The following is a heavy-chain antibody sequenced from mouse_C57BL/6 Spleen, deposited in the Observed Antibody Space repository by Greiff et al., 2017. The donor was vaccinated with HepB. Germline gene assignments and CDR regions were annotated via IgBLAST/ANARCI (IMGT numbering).Heavy chain of an antibody. CDR3: AEYYGSSYGYFDV. Sequence: VQLQQSGPELVKPGASVKISCKASGYAFSSSWMNWVKQRPGKGLEWIGRIYPGDGDTNYNGKFKGKATLTADKSSSTAYMQLSSLTSEDSAVYFCAEYYGSSYGYFDVWGTGTTVTVSS. D-gene: IGHD1-1*01. V-gene: IGHV1-82*01. CDR1: GYAFSSSW. CDR2: IYPGDGDT. J-gene: IGHJ1*03.